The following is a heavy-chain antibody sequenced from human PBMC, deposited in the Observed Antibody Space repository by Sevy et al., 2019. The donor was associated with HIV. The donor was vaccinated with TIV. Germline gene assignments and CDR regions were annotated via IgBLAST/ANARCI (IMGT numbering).Heavy chain of an antibody. Sequence: ASVKVSCKVYGHTLNRLGIHWVRQAPGKGLEWMGSVDPEDGETFQAQKFQGRVTMTDDTSTDTGYMELSSLRAEDTAVYYCAATKDNYENSGSPFDYWGQGTLVTVSS. CDR3: AATKDNYENSGSPFDY. J-gene: IGHJ4*02. CDR2: VDPEDGET. D-gene: IGHD3-22*01. CDR1: GHTLNRLG. V-gene: IGHV1-24*01.